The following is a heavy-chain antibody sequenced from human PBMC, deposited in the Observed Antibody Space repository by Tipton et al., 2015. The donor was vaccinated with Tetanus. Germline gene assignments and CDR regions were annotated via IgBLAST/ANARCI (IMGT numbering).Heavy chain of an antibody. CDR2: ISAYNGKT. CDR1: GYNFVNFG. Sequence: QLVQSGAEVKEPGASVKVSCKASGYNFVNFGISWVRQAPGQGLEWMGWISAYNGKTKYAQRLQGRVTMTRDTSISTAYMEVSRLRSDDTAIYYCARGMDYDSSGIDDFWGQGTRVTVSS. CDR3: ARGMDYDSSGIDDF. J-gene: IGHJ4*02. V-gene: IGHV1-18*01. D-gene: IGHD3-22*01.